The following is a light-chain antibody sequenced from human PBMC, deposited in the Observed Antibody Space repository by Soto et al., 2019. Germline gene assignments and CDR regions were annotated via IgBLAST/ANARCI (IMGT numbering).Light chain of an antibody. CDR3: QSYNDWPFS. V-gene: IGKV3-15*01. CDR2: GAS. CDR1: ESLSTY. J-gene: IGKJ2*01. Sequence: EIVMTQSPAALSVSPGERVTLSCRASESLSTYLAWYQHKPGQAPRPLIYGASTKATGIPARFSGSGSATDFTLTISSLQSEDFAVYYCQSYNDWPFSFGQGTKVEIK.